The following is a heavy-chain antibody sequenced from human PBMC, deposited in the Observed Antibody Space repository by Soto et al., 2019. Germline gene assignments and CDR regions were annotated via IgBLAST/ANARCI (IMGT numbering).Heavy chain of an antibody. V-gene: IGHV3-33*01. Sequence: EGSLRLSCAASGFTFSSCGMHWVRQAPGKGLEWVAVIWYDGSNKYYADSVKGRFTISRDNSKNTLYLQMNSLRAEDTAVYYCARAKPPYCSAGCCYLGYYCDGLAVSGQGSTDTGS. CDR1: GFTFSSCG. D-gene: IGHD2-15*01. J-gene: IGHJ6*02. CDR3: ARAKPPYCSAGCCYLGYYCDGLAV. CDR2: IWYDGSNK.